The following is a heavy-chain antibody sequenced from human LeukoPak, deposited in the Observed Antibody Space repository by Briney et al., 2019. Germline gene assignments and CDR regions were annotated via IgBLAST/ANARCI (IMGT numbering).Heavy chain of an antibody. J-gene: IGHJ3*02. CDR3: ARDAFDI. CDR1: GLRFSGYA. CDR2: ISGSGGST. Sequence: GGPLRLPFAALGLRFSGYAMSWVGQAPGKGLGGVSAISGSGGSTYYADSVKGRFTISRDNSKNTLYLQMNSLRAEDTAVYYCARDAFDIWGQGTMVTVSS. V-gene: IGHV3-23*01.